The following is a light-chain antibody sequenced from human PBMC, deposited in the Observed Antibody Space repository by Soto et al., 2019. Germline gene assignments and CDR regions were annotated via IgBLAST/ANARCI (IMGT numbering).Light chain of an antibody. CDR3: QQYKNWPPWYT. J-gene: IGKJ2*01. Sequence: EIVMTQSPATLSVSPGERATLSCRASQSVSSNLAWYQQKPGQAPRLLIYGASTRATGIPARFSGSGSGKEFTLTISSLQSEDFAVYYCQQYKNWPPWYTFGQGNKLEIK. CDR1: QSVSSN. CDR2: GAS. V-gene: IGKV3-15*01.